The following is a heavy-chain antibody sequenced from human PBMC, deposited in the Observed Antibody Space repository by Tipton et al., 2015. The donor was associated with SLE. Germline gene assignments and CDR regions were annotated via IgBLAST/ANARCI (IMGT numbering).Heavy chain of an antibody. D-gene: IGHD5-12*01. J-gene: IGHJ5*02. CDR1: GGSFSGYY. Sequence: LRLSCAVYGGSFSGYYWSWIRQPPGKGLEWIGEINHSGSTNYNPSLKSRVTITVDTSKNQFSLKLSSVTAADTAVYYCARVDIVAPFDPWGQGTLVTVSS. CDR2: INHSGST. V-gene: IGHV4-34*01. CDR3: ARVDIVAPFDP.